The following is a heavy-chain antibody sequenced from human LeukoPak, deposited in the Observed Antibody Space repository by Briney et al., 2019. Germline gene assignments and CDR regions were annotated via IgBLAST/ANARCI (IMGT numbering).Heavy chain of an antibody. CDR1: GFTVSSNY. D-gene: IGHD1-26*01. CDR3: AKLGMYSGTSY. Sequence: GGSLRLSCAASGFTVSSNYMSWVRQAPGKGLEWVSRISGSGEDIYYADSVRGRFTISRDNSKNTLYLQMNSLRAEDTAVYYCAKLGMYSGTSYWGQGTLVTVSS. J-gene: IGHJ4*02. CDR2: ISGSGEDI. V-gene: IGHV3-23*01.